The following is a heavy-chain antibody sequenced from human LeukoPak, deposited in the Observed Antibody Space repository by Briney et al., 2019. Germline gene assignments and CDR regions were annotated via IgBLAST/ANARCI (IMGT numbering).Heavy chain of an antibody. D-gene: IGHD4-17*01. CDR2: IYVVGST. CDR1: GFTVSRSY. CDR3: ARGKAVTGFDI. J-gene: IGHJ3*02. Sequence: GGSLRLSCAASGFTVSRSYMSWVRQAPGKGLEWISFIYVVGSTYYADSVKGRFTIYRDSSKNTLYLQMNSLRAEDTAVYYCARGKAVTGFDIWGQGTMVTVSS. V-gene: IGHV3-66*01.